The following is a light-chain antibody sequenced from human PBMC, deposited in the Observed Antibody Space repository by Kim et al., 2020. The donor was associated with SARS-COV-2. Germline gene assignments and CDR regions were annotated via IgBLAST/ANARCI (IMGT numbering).Light chain of an antibody. CDR1: QTINSAY. CDR2: GAF. Sequence: EIELTQSPGTLSLSPGERVTLSCRASQTINSAYLAWYLQKPGQAPRLLIYGAFSRATGVPDRFSGSGSGTDFTLTITRLEPEDFAVYYCQHSGSSFGRVTKVDIK. V-gene: IGKV3-20*01. J-gene: IGKJ4*01. CDR3: QHSGSS.